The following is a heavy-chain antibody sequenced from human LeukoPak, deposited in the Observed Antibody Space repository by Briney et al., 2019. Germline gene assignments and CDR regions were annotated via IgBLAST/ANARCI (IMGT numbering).Heavy chain of an antibody. J-gene: IGHJ4*02. CDR2: TTGSGSST. CDR1: GFTFSSYA. V-gene: IGHV3-23*01. D-gene: IGHD2-21*02. Sequence: GGSLRLSCAASGFTFSSYAMTWVRQAPGKGLEWVSSTTGSGSSTYYADSVKGRFTISRDNSKNTLYVQMNSLRAEDTAVYFCAKPPRVVVVTAFDSWGQGTLVTVSS. CDR3: AKPPRVVVVTAFDS.